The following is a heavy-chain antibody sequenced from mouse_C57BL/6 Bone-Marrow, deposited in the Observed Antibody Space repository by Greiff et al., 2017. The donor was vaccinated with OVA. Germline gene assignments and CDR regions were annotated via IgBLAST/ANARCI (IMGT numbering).Heavy chain of an antibody. CDR3: VRQCYYGNFFFAY. J-gene: IGHJ3*01. D-gene: IGHD2-1*01. Sequence: VQLVESGGGLVQPKGSLKLSCAASGFSFNTYAMNWVRQAPGKGLEWVARIRSKSNNYATYYADSVKDRFTISRDDSESMLYLQMNNLKTEDTAIYYCVRQCYYGNFFFAYWGQGPLVTVSA. CDR1: GFSFNTYA. V-gene: IGHV10-1*01. CDR2: IRSKSNNYAT.